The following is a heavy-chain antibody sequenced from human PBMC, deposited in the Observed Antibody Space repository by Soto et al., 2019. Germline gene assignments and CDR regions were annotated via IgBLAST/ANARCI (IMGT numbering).Heavy chain of an antibody. V-gene: IGHV1-18*04. CDR2: ISAYNGNT. Sequence: SVEVSCKASGYTFTSDGISRGGQAPGQEREGMRWISAYNGNTNYAQRLQGRVTMTTDTSASTAYMERRSLRSDDTAVYYCARRAPPGIAGGYNWFDPWGQGTLVTVSS. CDR3: ARRAPPGIAGGYNWFDP. D-gene: IGHD6-13*01. CDR1: GYTFTSDG. J-gene: IGHJ5*02.